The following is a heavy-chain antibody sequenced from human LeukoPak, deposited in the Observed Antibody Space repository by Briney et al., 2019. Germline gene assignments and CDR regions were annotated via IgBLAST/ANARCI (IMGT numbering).Heavy chain of an antibody. CDR1: GFTVSSNY. Sequence: GGSLRLSCAASGFTVSSNYMSWVRQAPGKGLEWVSVIYSGGSTYYADSVKGRFTSSRDNSKNTLYLQMNSLRAEDTAVYYCARGNLDYYYGMDVWGQGTTVTVSS. J-gene: IGHJ6*02. V-gene: IGHV3-53*01. D-gene: IGHD2/OR15-2a*01. CDR3: ARGNLDYYYGMDV. CDR2: IYSGGST.